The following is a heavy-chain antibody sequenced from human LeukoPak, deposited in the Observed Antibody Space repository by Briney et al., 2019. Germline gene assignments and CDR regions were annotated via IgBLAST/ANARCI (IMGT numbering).Heavy chain of an antibody. J-gene: IGHJ4*02. CDR3: ARFATSGWYPDRRIDC. CDR2: IYYGGST. CDR1: GDSISSSGYY. D-gene: IGHD6-19*01. V-gene: IGHV4-39*07. Sequence: PSETLSLTCTVSGDSISSSGYYWGWIRQPPGKGLEWIGSIYYGGSTYYNPSLKSRVTISVDTSKNHFSLQLSSVTAAGTAVYYCARFATSGWYPDRRIDCWGQGTLVTVSS.